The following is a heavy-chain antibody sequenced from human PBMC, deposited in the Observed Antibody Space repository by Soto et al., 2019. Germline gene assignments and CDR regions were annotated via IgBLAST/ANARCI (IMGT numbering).Heavy chain of an antibody. CDR3: ANYLTAVGATSPFDY. D-gene: IGHD1-26*01. CDR1: GFTFSNYG. Sequence: PGGSLRLSCADSGFTFSNYGMHWVRQAPGKGLEWVSAISGSGAGTYYADSVKGRFTISRDNSKDTLFLQMNSLRAEDTALYYCANYLTAVGATSPFDYWAREPWSPSPQ. CDR2: ISGSGAGT. J-gene: IGHJ4*02. V-gene: IGHV3-23*01.